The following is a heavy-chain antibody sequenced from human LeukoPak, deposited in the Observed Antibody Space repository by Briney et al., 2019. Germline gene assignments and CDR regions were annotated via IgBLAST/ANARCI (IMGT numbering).Heavy chain of an antibody. CDR1: GFAFSSYG. J-gene: IGHJ4*02. V-gene: IGHV3-33*01. CDR2: IWYDGSNK. D-gene: IGHD4/OR15-4a*01. CDR3: ASSYGDYGPAGY. Sequence: GGSLRLSCAASGFAFSSYGMHWVRQAPGKGLEWVAVIWYDGSNKYYADSVKGRFTISRDNSKNTLYLQMNSLRAEDTAVYYCASSYGDYGPAGYWGQGTLVTVSS.